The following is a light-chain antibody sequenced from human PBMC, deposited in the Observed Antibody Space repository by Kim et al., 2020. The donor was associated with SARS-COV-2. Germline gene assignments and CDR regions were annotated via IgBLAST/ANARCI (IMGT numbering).Light chain of an antibody. V-gene: IGLV2-14*03. J-gene: IGLJ1*01. CDR2: DVS. Sequence: QSVLTQPASVSGSPGQTITISCTGTSSDVGGCNYVSWYQQHPGKAPKLMISDVSNRPSGVSDRFSGSKSGNTASLTITGLQAEDEADYYCSSYTGSSPICVFGTGTKVTVL. CDR1: SSDVGGCNY. CDR3: SSYTGSSPICV.